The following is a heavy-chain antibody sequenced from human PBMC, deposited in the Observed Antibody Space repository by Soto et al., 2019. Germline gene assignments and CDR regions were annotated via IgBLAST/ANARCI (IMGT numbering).Heavy chain of an antibody. CDR2: ISYDGSNK. J-gene: IGHJ4*02. D-gene: IGHD3-16*01. CDR3: ARAYEGDYFDY. CDR1: GFTFSSYA. V-gene: IGHV3-30-3*01. Sequence: GGSLRLSFAASGFTFSSYAMHWVLQAPGKGLEWVAVISYDGSNKYYADSVKGRFTISRDNSKNTLYLQMNSLRAEDTAVYYCARAYEGDYFDYWGQGTLVTVSS.